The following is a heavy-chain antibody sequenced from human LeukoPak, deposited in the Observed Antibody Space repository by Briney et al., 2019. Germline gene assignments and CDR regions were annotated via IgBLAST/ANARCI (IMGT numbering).Heavy chain of an antibody. Sequence: SQTLSLTCAISGHSVSSNNAAWNWIRQSPSRGLEWLGGTYYRHKRYNDYAVSVKSRITINPDTSNNQFYLQLNSVTPEDTAVYYCARARYCSSTSCLRADYYGMDVWGQGTTVTVSS. CDR3: ARARYCSSTSCLRADYYGMDV. J-gene: IGHJ6*02. V-gene: IGHV6-1*01. CDR2: TYYRHKRYN. D-gene: IGHD2-2*01. CDR1: GHSVSSNNAA.